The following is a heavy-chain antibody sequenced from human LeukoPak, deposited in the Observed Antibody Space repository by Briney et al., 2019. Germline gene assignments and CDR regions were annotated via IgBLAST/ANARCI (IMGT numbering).Heavy chain of an antibody. Sequence: GGSLRLSCAASGFTFSSYEMNWVRQAPGKGLEWVSYISSSGDNMYYADSVKGRFTISRDNARNSLYLQMNSLRAEDTAVYYCARASGSFMGMDVWGKGTTVTVSS. CDR3: ARASGSFMGMDV. D-gene: IGHD1-26*01. V-gene: IGHV3-48*03. CDR2: ISSSGDNM. J-gene: IGHJ6*03. CDR1: GFTFSSYE.